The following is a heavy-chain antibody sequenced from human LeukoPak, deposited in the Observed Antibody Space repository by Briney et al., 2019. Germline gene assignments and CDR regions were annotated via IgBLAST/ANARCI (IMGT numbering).Heavy chain of an antibody. J-gene: IGHJ4*02. Sequence: ASVNVSCKASGYTFTVDYLHWLRQAPGQGLEWMGWIKPDSGATNFAQNFQGRVTMTSDTSINTAYMELSSLTSDDTAMYYCARDHDYGPDYWGQGTLVTVSA. V-gene: IGHV1-2*02. CDR1: GYTFTVDY. CDR3: ARDHDYGPDY. D-gene: IGHD4/OR15-4a*01. CDR2: IKPDSGAT.